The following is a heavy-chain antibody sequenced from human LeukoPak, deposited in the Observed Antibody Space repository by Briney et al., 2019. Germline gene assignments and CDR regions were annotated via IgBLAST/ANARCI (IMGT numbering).Heavy chain of an antibody. Sequence: GGSLRLSCAASGFTFSSYWMNWARQAPGKGLEWVASINHNGNVNYYVDSVKGRFTISRDNAKNSLYLQMSNLRAEDSAVYFCARGGGLDVWGQGATVTVSS. J-gene: IGHJ6*02. CDR2: INHNGNVN. V-gene: IGHV3-7*03. CDR3: ARGGGLDV. D-gene: IGHD3-16*01. CDR1: GFTFSSYW.